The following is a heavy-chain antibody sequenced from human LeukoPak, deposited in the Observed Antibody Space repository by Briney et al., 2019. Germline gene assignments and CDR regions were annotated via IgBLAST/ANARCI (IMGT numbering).Heavy chain of an antibody. D-gene: IGHD5-24*01. CDR1: GFTFSSYA. CDR2: ISYDGSNK. CDR3: ARVVGDGYNIDY. J-gene: IGHJ4*02. V-gene: IGHV3-30-3*01. Sequence: GGSLRLSCAASGFTFSSYAMHWVRQAPGKGLEWVAVISYDGSNKYYADSVKGRFTISRDNSKNTLYLQMNSLRAEDTAVYYCARVVGDGYNIDYWGQATLVTVSS.